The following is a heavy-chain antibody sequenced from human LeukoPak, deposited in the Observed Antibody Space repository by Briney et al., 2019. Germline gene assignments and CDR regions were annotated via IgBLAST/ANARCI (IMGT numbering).Heavy chain of an antibody. CDR1: GYTFTSYD. CDR2: MNPNSSNT. V-gene: IGHV1-8*01. CDR3: ARIALRRYSSSPSDY. D-gene: IGHD6-13*01. J-gene: IGHJ4*02. Sequence: GASVKVSCKASGYTFTSYDINWVRQATGQGLEWRGWMNPNSSNTGYAHKFQGRVNMTSNTSISTAYMELRSLRSEDTAVYYCARIALRRYSSSPSDYWGQGTLVTVSS.